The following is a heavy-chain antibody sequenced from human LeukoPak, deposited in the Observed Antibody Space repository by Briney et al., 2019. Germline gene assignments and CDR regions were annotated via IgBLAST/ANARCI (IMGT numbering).Heavy chain of an antibody. CDR1: GYTFIRNG. CDR3: ARANVDIVATIIAVAYNWFDP. CDR2: ISPYNENT. J-gene: IGHJ5*02. D-gene: IGHD5-12*01. Sequence: ASVKVSCKASGYTFIRNGISWVRQAPGQGLEWMGWISPYNENTKYLQMLQGRVTLTTDTSTSTAYMELSSLRSEDTAVYYCARANVDIVATIIAVAYNWFDPWGQGTLVTVSS. V-gene: IGHV1-18*01.